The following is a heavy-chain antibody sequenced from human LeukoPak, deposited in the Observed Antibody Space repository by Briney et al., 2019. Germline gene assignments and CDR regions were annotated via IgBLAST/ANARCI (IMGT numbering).Heavy chain of an antibody. Sequence: EASVKVSCKASGYTFTSYDINWVRQATGQGLEWMGWINPNSGGTNYAQKFQGRVTMTRDTSISTAYMELSRLRSDDTAVYYCAVANLGGGYNWKDFAFDIWGQGTMVTVSS. D-gene: IGHD1-20*01. CDR2: INPNSGGT. J-gene: IGHJ3*02. CDR3: AVANLGGGYNWKDFAFDI. V-gene: IGHV1-2*02. CDR1: GYTFTSYD.